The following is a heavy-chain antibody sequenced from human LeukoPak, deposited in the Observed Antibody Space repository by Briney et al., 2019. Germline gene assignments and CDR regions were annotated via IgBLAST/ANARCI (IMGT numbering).Heavy chain of an antibody. CDR3: SRDSELRWFYS. D-gene: IGHD1-14*01. CDR1: GDSFSSVTDY. J-gene: IGHJ5*01. CDR2: IYHSGNT. V-gene: IGHV4-39*07. Sequence: PSETLSLTCTVSGDSFSSVTDYWAWIRQPPGKGLEWIGSIYHSGNTYYNPSLKSRVTISIDMSKNLFSLKLTSVTAADTAVYYCSRDSELRWFYSWGQGTLVTVSS.